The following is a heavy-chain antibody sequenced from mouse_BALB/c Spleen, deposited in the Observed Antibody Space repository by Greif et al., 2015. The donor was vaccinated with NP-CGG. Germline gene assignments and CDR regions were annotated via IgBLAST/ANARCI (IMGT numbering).Heavy chain of an antibody. CDR3: ASLYGNSLAY. CDR2: INPSSGYT. D-gene: IGHD2-1*01. V-gene: IGHV1-4*02. Sequence: VKLVESAAELARPGASVKTSCKASGYTFTSYTMHWVKQRPGQGLEWIGYINPSSGYTEYNQKFKDKTTLTADKSSSTAYMQLSSLTSEDSAVYYCASLYGNSLAYWGQGTLVTVSA. J-gene: IGHJ3*01. CDR1: GYTFTSYT.